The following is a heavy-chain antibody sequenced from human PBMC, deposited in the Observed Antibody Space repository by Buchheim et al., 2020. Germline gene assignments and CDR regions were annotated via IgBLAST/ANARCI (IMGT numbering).Heavy chain of an antibody. CDR2: ITPIGSST. Sequence: EMQLVGSGGDLVQPGGSLRLSCAASGFTFSKYWMHWVRQAPGEGLVWVSRITPIGSSTDYADSVKGRFTISRDNVKNTLYLQMSGLRVEDTAVYYCARICSGATWSYPNLGQGTL. CDR1: GFTFSKYW. V-gene: IGHV3-74*01. J-gene: IGHJ4*02. CDR3: ARICSGATWSYPN. D-gene: IGHD2-15*01.